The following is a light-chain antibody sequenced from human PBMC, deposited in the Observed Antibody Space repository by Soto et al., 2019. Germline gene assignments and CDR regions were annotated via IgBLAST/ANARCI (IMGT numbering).Light chain of an antibody. J-gene: IGKJ4*01. CDR2: GAS. CDR3: QQYGVTPPNS. Sequence: EIMGAQSPGSLSRSPGEKTTLSCRAIQIVSSTYLAWFQQKPGQAPRLLIYGASTRATGIPDRFSGSGSGTDSTLTISGLEPEDFALYYCQQYGVTPPNSFGGGTKVDIK. V-gene: IGKV3-20*01. CDR1: QIVSSTY.